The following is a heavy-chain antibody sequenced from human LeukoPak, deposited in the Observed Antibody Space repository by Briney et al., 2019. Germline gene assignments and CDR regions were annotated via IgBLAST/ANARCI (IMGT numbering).Heavy chain of an antibody. CDR3: ARFTYSGWYYFDY. J-gene: IGHJ4*02. Sequence: ASVKVSCKASGYTFTGYYMHWVRQAPGQGLEWMGWINPNSGGTNYAQKFQGRVTMTRDTSISTAYMELSRLRSDDTAVYYCARFTYSGWYYFDYWGQGTLVTVSS. CDR2: INPNSGGT. CDR1: GYTFTGYY. V-gene: IGHV1-2*02. D-gene: IGHD6-19*01.